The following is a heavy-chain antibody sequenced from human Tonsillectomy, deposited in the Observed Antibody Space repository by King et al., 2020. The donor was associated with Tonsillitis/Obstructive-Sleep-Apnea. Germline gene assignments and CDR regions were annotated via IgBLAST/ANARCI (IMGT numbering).Heavy chain of an antibody. CDR3: ANELTGQLNHYYYYGMDV. CDR1: GFTFSSYA. V-gene: IGHV3-23*01. D-gene: IGHD7-27*01. Sequence: EVQLLESGGGLVQPGGSLRLSCAASGFTFSSYAMSWVRQAPGKGLEWVSAISGSGGSTYYADSVKGRFTISRDTPKNTLYLQMTSLRAEDTDGYYCANELTGQLNHYYYYGMDVWGQGTTVTVSS. J-gene: IGHJ6*02. CDR2: ISGSGGST.